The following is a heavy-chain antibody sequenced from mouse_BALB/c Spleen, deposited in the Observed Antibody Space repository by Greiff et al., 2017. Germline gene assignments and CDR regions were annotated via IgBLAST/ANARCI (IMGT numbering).Heavy chain of an antibody. Sequence: DVHLVESGGGLVKPGGSLKLSCAASGFTFSSYAMSWVRQTPEKRLEWVASISSGGSTYYPDSVKGRFTISIDNARNILYLQMSSLRSEDTAMYYCARGYRYDERFAYWGQGTLVTVSA. CDR1: GFTFSSYA. V-gene: IGHV5-6-5*01. CDR3: ARGYRYDERFAY. CDR2: ISSGGST. D-gene: IGHD2-14*01. J-gene: IGHJ3*01.